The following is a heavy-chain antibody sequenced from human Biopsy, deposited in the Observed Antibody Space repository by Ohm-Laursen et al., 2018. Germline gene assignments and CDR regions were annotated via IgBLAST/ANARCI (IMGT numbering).Heavy chain of an antibody. D-gene: IGHD1-14*01. CDR3: VKQWGGYNFDS. V-gene: IGHV3-23*01. CDR2: IDVSDYNT. Sequence: SLRLSCAASGFTFHTYAMNWVRQAPGQGLARVAHIDVSDYNTYYADSVMGRFTISRDNSKQIFHLEINRLTADDTSVYYCVKQWGGYNFDSWGQGTLVTVSS. CDR1: GFTFHTYA. J-gene: IGHJ5*01.